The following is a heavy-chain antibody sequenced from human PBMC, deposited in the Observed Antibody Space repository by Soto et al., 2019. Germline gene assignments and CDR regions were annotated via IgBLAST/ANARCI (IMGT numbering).Heavy chain of an antibody. Sequence: GGSLRLSCAASGFTFSSYGMHWVRQSPGKGLEWVAVILYDGSNKYYADSVKGRFTISRDNSKNTLYLQMNSLRAEDTAVYYCARGAYYYDSSDYSDTYYYGMDVWGQGTTVTVSS. CDR3: ARGAYYYDSSDYSDTYYYGMDV. D-gene: IGHD3-22*01. J-gene: IGHJ6*02. CDR2: ILYDGSNK. CDR1: GFTFSSYG. V-gene: IGHV3-33*01.